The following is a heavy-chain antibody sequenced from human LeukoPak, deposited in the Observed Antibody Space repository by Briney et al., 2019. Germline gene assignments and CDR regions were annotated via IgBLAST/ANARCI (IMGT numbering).Heavy chain of an antibody. J-gene: IGHJ4*02. CDR1: GFTFSSYE. Sequence: GGSLRLCCAASGFTFSSYEMNWVRQAPGKGLEWVSYISSSGSTIYNADSVKGRFTISRDNAKNSLYLQMNSLRAEDSAVYYCARAIPLDCWGQGTLVTVSS. CDR3: ARAIPLDC. V-gene: IGHV3-48*03. CDR2: ISSSGSTI.